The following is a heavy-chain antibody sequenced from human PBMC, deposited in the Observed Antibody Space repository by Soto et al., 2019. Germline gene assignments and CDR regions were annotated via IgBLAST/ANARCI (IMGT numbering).Heavy chain of an antibody. V-gene: IGHV4-39*01. D-gene: IGHD1-26*01. CDR2: IYYSGST. J-gene: IGHJ3*02. CDR1: GGSISSSSYY. Sequence: SEALSLTCTVSGGSISSSSYYWGWIRQPPGKGLEWIGTIYYSGSTYYNPSLKSRVTISVDTSKNQFSLKLSSVTAADTAVYYCARQGSGSYNAFDIWGQGTVVTVSS. CDR3: ARQGSGSYNAFDI.